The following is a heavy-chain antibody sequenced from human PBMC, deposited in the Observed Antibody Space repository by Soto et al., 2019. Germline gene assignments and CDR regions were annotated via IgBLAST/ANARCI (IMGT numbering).Heavy chain of an antibody. CDR3: ARNWNYAYYGMDV. V-gene: IGHV3-23*01. Sequence: PGGSLRLSCAASGFTFSSYAMSWVRQAPGKGLEWVSAISGSGGSTYYADSVKGRFTISRDNSKNTLYLQMNSLRAEDTAVYYCARNWNYAYYGMDVWGQGTTVTVSS. D-gene: IGHD1-1*01. J-gene: IGHJ6*02. CDR2: ISGSGGST. CDR1: GFTFSSYA.